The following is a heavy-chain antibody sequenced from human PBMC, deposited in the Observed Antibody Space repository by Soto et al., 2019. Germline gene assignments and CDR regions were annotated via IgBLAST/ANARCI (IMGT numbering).Heavy chain of an antibody. CDR2: IIPIFGTA. Sequence: ASVKVSCKASGGTFSSYAISWVRQAPGQGLEWMGGIIPIFGTANYAQKFQGRVTITADESTSTAYMELSSLRSDDTAVYYCARVSYDSSGYNSWDYYYYGMDVWGQGTTVTVSS. CDR1: GGTFSSYA. J-gene: IGHJ6*02. CDR3: ARVSYDSSGYNSWDYYYYGMDV. V-gene: IGHV1-69*13. D-gene: IGHD3-22*01.